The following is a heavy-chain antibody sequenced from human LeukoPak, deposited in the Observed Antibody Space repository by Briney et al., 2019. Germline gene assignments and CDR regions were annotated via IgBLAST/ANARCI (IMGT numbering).Heavy chain of an antibody. CDR3: ARGGGSSPDWFDP. V-gene: IGHV4-39*01. D-gene: IGHD3-16*01. J-gene: IGHJ5*02. CDR2: IYYSGST. CDR1: GGSISSSSYY. Sequence: SETLSLTCTVSGGSISSSSYYWGWIRQPPGKRLEWIGSIYYSGSTYYNPSLKSRVTISVDTSKNQFSLKLSSVTAAGTAVYYCARGGGSSPDWFDPWGQGTLVTVSS.